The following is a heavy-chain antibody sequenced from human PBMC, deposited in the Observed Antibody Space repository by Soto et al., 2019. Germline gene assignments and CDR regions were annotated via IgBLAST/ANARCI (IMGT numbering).Heavy chain of an antibody. J-gene: IGHJ6*02. CDR2: INSDGRST. Sequence: EVQLVESGGGLVQPGGSLRLSCAASGFTFSSYWMHWVRQAPGKGLVWVSRINSDGRSTSYADSVKGRFTISRDNAKYTLYLQMKGPRAGHTAGYACTTVLAYGGGDCDPTGYYCPGMDVWGQGTTVTVSS. CDR3: TTVLAYGGGDCDPTGYYCPGMDV. CDR1: GFTFSSYW. V-gene: IGHV3-74*01. D-gene: IGHD2-21*02.